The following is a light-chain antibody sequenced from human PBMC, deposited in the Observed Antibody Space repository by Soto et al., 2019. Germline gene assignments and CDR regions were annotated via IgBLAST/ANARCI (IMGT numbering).Light chain of an antibody. Sequence: EIVLTQSPGTLSLSPGERATLSCRASHSVSSSYLAWYQQKPGQAPSLLIYGASNRATGIPDRFSGSGSGTDFTLTISRLEPDDFAVYYCQQYDSSPRTFGLWTKVEI. CDR2: GAS. CDR3: QQYDSSPRT. CDR1: HSVSSSY. V-gene: IGKV3-20*01. J-gene: IGKJ1*01.